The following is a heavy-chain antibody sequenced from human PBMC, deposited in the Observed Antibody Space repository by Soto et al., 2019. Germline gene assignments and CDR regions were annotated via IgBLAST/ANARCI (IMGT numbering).Heavy chain of an antibody. Sequence: PGGSLRLCCAASGFTFSSYWMHWVRQAPGKGLVWVSRINSDGSSTSYADSVKGRFTISRDNAKNTLYLQMNSLRAEDTAVYYCARAAAKGYYYYMDVWGKGTTVTVSS. CDR2: INSDGSST. D-gene: IGHD6-13*01. CDR3: ARAAAKGYYYYMDV. V-gene: IGHV3-74*01. CDR1: GFTFSSYW. J-gene: IGHJ6*03.